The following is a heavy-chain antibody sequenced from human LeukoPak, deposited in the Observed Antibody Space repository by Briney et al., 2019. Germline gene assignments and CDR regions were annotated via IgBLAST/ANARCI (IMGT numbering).Heavy chain of an antibody. Sequence: PGGSLRLSCAASGFTFSSYGIHWVRQAPGKGLEWVAVMSYDGSDKYYADSVKGRFTISRDNSKNTLYLQMNSLRPKDTAVYYCAKDSRHSNNYDRSGYHYWGQGTLVTVSS. CDR2: MSYDGSDK. D-gene: IGHD3-22*01. J-gene: IGHJ4*02. CDR1: GFTFSSYG. V-gene: IGHV3-30*18. CDR3: AKDSRHSNNYDRSGYHY.